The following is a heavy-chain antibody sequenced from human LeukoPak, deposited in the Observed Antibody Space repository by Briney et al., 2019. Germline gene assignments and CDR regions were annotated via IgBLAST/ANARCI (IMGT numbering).Heavy chain of an antibody. CDR2: INPSGGGT. J-gene: IGHJ4*02. CDR3: ARETDIAVAANYFDY. D-gene: IGHD6-19*01. V-gene: IGHV1-46*01. CDR1: GYSFTNYY. Sequence: VKVSCKASGYSFTNYYIHWVRQAPGQGPEWMGIINPSGGGTTYAPKFQGRVTMTKDTSTSTVYMVLSSLGSADTALYYCARETDIAVAANYFDYWGQGTLVTVSS.